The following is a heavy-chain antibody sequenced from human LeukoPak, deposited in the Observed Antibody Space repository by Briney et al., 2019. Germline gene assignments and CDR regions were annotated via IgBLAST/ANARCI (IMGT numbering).Heavy chain of an antibody. CDR2: ISYDGSNK. D-gene: IGHD1-26*01. J-gene: IGHJ4*02. Sequence: GASLRLSCTASGFTFSSYAMHWVRQAPGKGLEWVAGISYDGSNKYYADSLKGRFTISRDNSKNTVYLQMNSLRAEDTAVYYCSIRAGSYSPYFDHWGRGTLVTVSS. CDR1: GFTFSSYA. CDR3: SIRAGSYSPYFDH. V-gene: IGHV3-30*04.